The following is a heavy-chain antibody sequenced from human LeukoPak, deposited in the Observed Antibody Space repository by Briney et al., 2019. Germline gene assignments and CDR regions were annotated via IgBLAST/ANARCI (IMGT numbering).Heavy chain of an antibody. CDR2: IYYNGNS. CDR3: ARGSAWYFSH. D-gene: IGHD6-19*01. Sequence: SETLSLTCTVTGGSVTSGGSYWSWIRQPPGKGLEWLGYIYYNGNSKFNPSLESRITISVDTSKNQFSLKLSSVTAADTALYYCARGSAWYFSHWGQGTLVTVSS. V-gene: IGHV4-61*08. J-gene: IGHJ4*02. CDR1: GGSVTSGGSY.